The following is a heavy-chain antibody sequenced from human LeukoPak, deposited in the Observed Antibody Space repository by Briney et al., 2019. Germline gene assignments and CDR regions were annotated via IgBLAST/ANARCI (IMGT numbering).Heavy chain of an antibody. J-gene: IGHJ4*02. CDR1: GYSFTSYW. CDR2: IYPGDSDT. Sequence: GESLKISCKGSGYSFTSYWIGWVRQMPGKGLEWMGIIYPGDSDTRYSPSFQGQVTISADKSRNTAYLQWNSLKASDTAMYYCAKYNAGSLDFWGQGTLLYVSS. CDR3: AKYNAGSLDF. V-gene: IGHV5-51*01. D-gene: IGHD3-10*01.